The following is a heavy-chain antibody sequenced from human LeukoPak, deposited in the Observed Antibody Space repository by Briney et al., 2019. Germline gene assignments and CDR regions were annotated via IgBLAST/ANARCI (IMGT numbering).Heavy chain of an antibody. D-gene: IGHD3-10*01. V-gene: IGHV3-64D*06. Sequence: GGSLRLSCSASGFTFSSYAMHWVRQAPGKGLEYVSAISSNGGSTYYADSVKGRFTISRDNSKNTLYLQMSSLRAEDTAVYYCVTEGRYYCGSGSYLGPFDYWGQGTLVTVSS. CDR2: ISSNGGST. CDR3: VTEGRYYCGSGSYLGPFDY. J-gene: IGHJ4*02. CDR1: GFTFSSYA.